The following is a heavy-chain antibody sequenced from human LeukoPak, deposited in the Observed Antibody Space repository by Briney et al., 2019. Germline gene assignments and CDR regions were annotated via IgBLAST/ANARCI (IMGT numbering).Heavy chain of an antibody. D-gene: IGHD2-2*01. CDR3: ARSRVGYCSNTTCLGFFQH. Sequence: GGSLRLSCAASGFTFSSYGMHWVRQAPGKGLEWVAVIWYDGSNKYYADSVKGRFTISRDNSKNTLYLQMNSLRAEDTAVYYCARSRVGYCSNTTCLGFFQHWGQGTLVTVSS. J-gene: IGHJ1*01. V-gene: IGHV3-33*01. CDR1: GFTFSSYG. CDR2: IWYDGSNK.